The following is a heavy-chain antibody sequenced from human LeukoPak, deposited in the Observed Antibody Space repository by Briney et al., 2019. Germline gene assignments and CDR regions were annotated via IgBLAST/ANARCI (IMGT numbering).Heavy chain of an antibody. Sequence: SETLSLTCAVYGGSFRGYYWSWIRHPPGKGLEWIGEINPSVSTNYNPSLKSRVTISVDTSKNQFTLKLNPVTAAETAVYYCARDLEYCSSTSCPFDYWGQGTLVTVSS. CDR2: INPSVST. V-gene: IGHV4-34*01. J-gene: IGHJ4*02. CDR3: ARDLEYCSSTSCPFDY. D-gene: IGHD2-2*01. CDR1: GGSFRGYY.